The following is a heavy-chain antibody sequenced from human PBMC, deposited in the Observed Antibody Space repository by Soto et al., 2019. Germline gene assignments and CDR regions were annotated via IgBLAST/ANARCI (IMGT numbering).Heavy chain of an antibody. CDR3: AKDSSRDIMATTLYFDS. V-gene: IGHV3-7*03. J-gene: IGHJ4*02. D-gene: IGHD5-12*01. CDR1: GLTFSRYW. CDR2: IKQDGSEK. Sequence: GGSLRLSCEASGLTFSRYWMTWVRQAPGKGLEWVANIKQDGSEKYYADSVKGRFTISRDNSKNTLYLHMNSLRAEDTAVYYCAKDSSRDIMATTLYFDSWGQGTLVTV.